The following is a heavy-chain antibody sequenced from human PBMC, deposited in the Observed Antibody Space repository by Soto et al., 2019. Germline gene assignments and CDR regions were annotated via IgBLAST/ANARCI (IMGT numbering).Heavy chain of an antibody. CDR1: GFTFDDYA. J-gene: IGHJ4*02. V-gene: IGHV3-9*01. CDR3: AKGNIAATGTSFFDF. CDR2: IGWNSGAM. Sequence: EVQLVESGGGLVQPGRSLRLSCAASGFTFDDYAMHWVRQAPGKSLEWVSYIGWNSGAMGYADSVKGRFTISRDNAKNSLYLQMNSLRAEDTALYYCAKGNIAATGTSFFDFWGQGTLVTVSS. D-gene: IGHD6-13*01.